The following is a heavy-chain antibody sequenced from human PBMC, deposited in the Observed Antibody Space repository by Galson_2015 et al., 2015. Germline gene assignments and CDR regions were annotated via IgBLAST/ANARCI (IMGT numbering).Heavy chain of an antibody. J-gene: IGHJ4*02. V-gene: IGHV3-15*01. D-gene: IGHD6-6*01. CDR3: TTLSITLPWQ. Sequence: SLRLSCAASGFTFKDAWMSWVRQAPGKGLECLGRIKSKTDGGTTDYASPVKGRFTISRDDSKDTLYLQMNSLKTEDTAVYYCTTLSITLPWQWGQGTLVTVSS. CDR2: IKSKTDGGTT. CDR1: GFTFKDAW.